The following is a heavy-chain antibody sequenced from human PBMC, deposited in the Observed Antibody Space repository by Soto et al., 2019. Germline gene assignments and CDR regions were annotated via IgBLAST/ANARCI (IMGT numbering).Heavy chain of an antibody. CDR1: GFTFDDYV. D-gene: IGHD3-10*01. V-gene: IGHV3-9*01. CDR3: EKVFHPYRGVAGVDS. J-gene: IGHJ4*02. Sequence: EVQLVESGGGLVQPGRSLRLSCVASGFTFDDYVMHWVRQAPGKGLEWVSSLSWNSNTIAYADSVKGRFTISRDNAKNSLFLQMKSLRAEDTALYYCEKVFHPYRGVAGVDSWGKGTLVIVSS. CDR2: LSWNSNTI.